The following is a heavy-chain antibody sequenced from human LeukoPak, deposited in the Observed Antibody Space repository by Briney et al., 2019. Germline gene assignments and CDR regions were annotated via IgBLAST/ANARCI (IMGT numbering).Heavy chain of an antibody. D-gene: IGHD3-22*01. J-gene: IGHJ3*02. Sequence: ASVKVSCKASGYTFTSYGISWVRQAPGQGLEWVGWISAYNCNTNYAQNLQGRVTMTTDTSTSTAYMELRSLRSDDTAVYYCARDLGITMIVVVIGAFDIWGQGTMVTVSS. CDR1: GYTFTSYG. CDR3: ARDLGITMIVVVIGAFDI. CDR2: ISAYNCNT. V-gene: IGHV1-18*01.